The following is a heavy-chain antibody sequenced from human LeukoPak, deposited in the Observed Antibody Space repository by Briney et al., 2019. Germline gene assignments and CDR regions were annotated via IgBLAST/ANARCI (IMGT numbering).Heavy chain of an antibody. CDR2: IYYSGST. CDR3: ASYYYDSRGDAFDI. Sequence: PSETLSLTCTVSGGSISSSSYYWGLIRQPPGKGLEWIGSIYYSGSTYYNPSLKSRVTISVDTSKNQFSLKLSSVTAADTAVYYCASYYYDSRGDAFDIWGQGTMVTVSS. J-gene: IGHJ3*02. V-gene: IGHV4-39*01. D-gene: IGHD3-22*01. CDR1: GGSISSSSYY.